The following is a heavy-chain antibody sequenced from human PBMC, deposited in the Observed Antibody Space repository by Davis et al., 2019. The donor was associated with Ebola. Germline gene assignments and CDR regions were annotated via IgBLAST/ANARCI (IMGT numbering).Heavy chain of an antibody. CDR1: GGSISTNNW. D-gene: IGHD3-10*01. Sequence: MPSETLSLTCDVSGGSISTNNWWSWVRQPPGKDLEWIGAIYHSGTTSYNPSLMSRVTISVDRSKNQFSLKLSSVTAADTAVYYCARAMVTMVSFAFDIWGPGTVVTVSS. J-gene: IGHJ3*02. CDR3: ARAMVTMVSFAFDI. V-gene: IGHV4-4*02. CDR2: IYHSGTT.